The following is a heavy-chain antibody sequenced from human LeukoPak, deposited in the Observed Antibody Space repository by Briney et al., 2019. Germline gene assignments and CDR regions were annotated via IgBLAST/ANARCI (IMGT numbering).Heavy chain of an antibody. CDR2: ISGSDNTI. Sequence: PGGSLRLSCAASGFTFSSYSMNWVRQAPGKGLEWISYISGSDNTIYYADSVKGRFTISRGNARNSLYLQMNSLRDEDTAVYYCARVHRGYSFGRLDYWGQGTLVTVSS. V-gene: IGHV3-48*02. CDR3: ARVHRGYSFGRLDY. CDR1: GFTFSSYS. J-gene: IGHJ4*02. D-gene: IGHD5-12*01.